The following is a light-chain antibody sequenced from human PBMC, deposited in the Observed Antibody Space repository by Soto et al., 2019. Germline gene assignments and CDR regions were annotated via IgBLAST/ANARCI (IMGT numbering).Light chain of an antibody. CDR1: QSVSSSY. J-gene: IGKJ2*01. Sequence: EIVLTQSPGTLSLSPGERATLSCRASQSVSSSYLAWYQQKPGQAPRLLIYGASSRATGIPDRFSGSGSGTDLTLTISRLEPEDFAVYYCHPYGSSPYTFGQGTKLEIK. V-gene: IGKV3-20*01. CDR3: HPYGSSPYT. CDR2: GAS.